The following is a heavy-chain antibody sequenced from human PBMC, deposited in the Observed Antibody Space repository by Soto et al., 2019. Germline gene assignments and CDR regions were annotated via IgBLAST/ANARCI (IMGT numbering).Heavy chain of an antibody. V-gene: IGHV1-8*01. CDR3: TGGPPNWGFDS. CDR1: GFTFTKNA. J-gene: IGHJ5*01. CDR2: PKTANT. Sequence: ASVKVSCKASGFTFTKNAIHWVRQAPGQRLEWMSPKTANTGYAQKFQDRVTMTRSTSISTAYMELSSLTSEDTAVYYCTGGPPNWGFDSWGQGTPVTVS. D-gene: IGHD7-27*01.